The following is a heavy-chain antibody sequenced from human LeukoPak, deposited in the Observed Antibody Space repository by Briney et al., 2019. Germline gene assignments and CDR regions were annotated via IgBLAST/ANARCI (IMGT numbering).Heavy chain of an antibody. J-gene: IGHJ4*02. D-gene: IGHD3-3*01. V-gene: IGHV3-23*01. CDR3: ASQSYDFWSGSPYYFDY. CDR1: GFTFSSYA. CDR2: ISGSGGST. Sequence: GGSLRLSCAASGFTFSSYAMSWVRQAPGKGLEWVSAISGSGGSTYYADSVKGRFTISRDNSKNTLYLQMNSLRAEDTAVYYCASQSYDFWSGSPYYFDYWGQGTLVTVSS.